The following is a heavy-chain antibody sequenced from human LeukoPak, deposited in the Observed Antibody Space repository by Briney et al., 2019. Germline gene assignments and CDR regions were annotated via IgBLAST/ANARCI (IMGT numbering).Heavy chain of an antibody. CDR2: ISAYNGST. V-gene: IGHV1-18*01. CDR1: GYTFTSYG. Sequence: GASVKVSCKASGYTFTSYGISWVRQAPGQGLEWMGWISAYNGSTKYAQKLQGRVTMTTDTSTGTAYMELRSLRPDDTAVYYCARDLTSNVAVTEYHYYAMDVWGQGTTVTVSS. CDR3: ARDLTSNVAVTEYHYYAMDV. J-gene: IGHJ6*02. D-gene: IGHD6-19*01.